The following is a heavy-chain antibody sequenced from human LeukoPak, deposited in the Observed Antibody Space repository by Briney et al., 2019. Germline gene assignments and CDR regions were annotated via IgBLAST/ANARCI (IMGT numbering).Heavy chain of an antibody. D-gene: IGHD1-14*01. CDR3: VRENHGSFDY. CDR1: GFSFSTYY. Sequence: PGGSLRLPCAASGFSFSTYYVNWVRQAPGKGLEWVSCISSSSTYIYYSDSVRGRFAISRDNAKNSLYLQMNSLRAEDTAVYYCVRENHGSFDYWGQGSLVTVSS. J-gene: IGHJ4*02. V-gene: IGHV3-21*01. CDR2: ISSSSTYI.